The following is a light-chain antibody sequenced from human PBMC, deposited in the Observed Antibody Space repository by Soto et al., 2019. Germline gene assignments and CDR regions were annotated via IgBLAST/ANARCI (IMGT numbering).Light chain of an antibody. J-gene: IGKJ5*01. V-gene: IGKV3-15*01. Sequence: DILFTQSPSTLSVSQGERATLSCRASHSVSSYLAWYQQKPGQAPRLLISDASTRATGIPARFSGSGSGTKFTLTVSSLQSEDFAVYYCQQYIKWPSTFGQGTRLEIK. CDR3: QQYIKWPST. CDR1: HSVSSY. CDR2: DAS.